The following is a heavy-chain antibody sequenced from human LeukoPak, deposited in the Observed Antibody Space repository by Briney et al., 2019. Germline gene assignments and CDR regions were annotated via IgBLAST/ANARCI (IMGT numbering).Heavy chain of an antibody. D-gene: IGHD6-13*01. J-gene: IGHJ4*02. CDR2: ISGSDGST. V-gene: IGHV3-23*01. CDR1: GFTFSSYA. CDR3: AKDAASRPGDY. Sequence: GGSLRLSCAACGFTFSSYAMSWVRQAPGKGLEWVSGISGSDGSTNYADSVKGRFTISRENSKSTLYLHMNSLRAEDTAVYYCAKDAASRPGDYWGQGTLVTVSS.